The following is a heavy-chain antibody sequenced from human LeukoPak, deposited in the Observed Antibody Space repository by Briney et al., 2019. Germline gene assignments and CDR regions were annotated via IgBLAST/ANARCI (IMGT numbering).Heavy chain of an antibody. D-gene: IGHD3-3*01. CDR1: GGSISSGSYY. J-gene: IGHJ3*02. CDR3: ARVRSFITIFGVVISRTDAFDI. Sequence: SETLSLTCTVSGGSISSGSYYWSWTRQPAGKGLEWIGRIYTSGSTNYNPSLKSRVTISVDTSKNQFSLKLSSVTAADTAVYYCARVRSFITIFGVVISRTDAFDIWGQGTMVTVSS. V-gene: IGHV4-61*02. CDR2: IYTSGST.